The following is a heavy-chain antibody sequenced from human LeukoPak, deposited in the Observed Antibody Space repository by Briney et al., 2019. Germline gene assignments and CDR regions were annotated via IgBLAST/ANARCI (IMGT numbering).Heavy chain of an antibody. V-gene: IGHV3-33*01. D-gene: IGHD3-16*01. J-gene: IGHJ4*02. CDR2: IWYDGSNK. CDR1: GFTFSSYG. Sequence: GRSLRLSCAASGFTFSSYGMHWVRQAPGKGLEWVAVIWYDGSNKYYADSVKGRFTISRDNSRNTLYLQMNSLRAEDTAVYYCARELGDYFDYWGQGTLVTVSS. CDR3: ARELGDYFDY.